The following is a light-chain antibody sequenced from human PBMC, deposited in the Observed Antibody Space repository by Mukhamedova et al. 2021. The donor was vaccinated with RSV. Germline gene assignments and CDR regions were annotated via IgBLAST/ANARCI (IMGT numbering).Light chain of an antibody. CDR2: KAS. V-gene: IGKV1-5*03. Sequence: WYQRRVHGKAPKLLIYKASSLESGVPSRFSGSGSGTELTLTISSLQPDDFATYYCQQYNSYSYSFGQGTKLEIK. CDR3: QQYNSYSYS. J-gene: IGKJ2*03.